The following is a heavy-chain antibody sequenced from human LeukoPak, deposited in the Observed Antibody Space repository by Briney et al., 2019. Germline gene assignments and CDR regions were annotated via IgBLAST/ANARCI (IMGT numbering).Heavy chain of an antibody. CDR1: GYTFTGYG. CDR2: ISPWNGHT. J-gene: IGHJ4*02. CDR3: ARGLAAAAPFDY. D-gene: IGHD6-13*01. V-gene: IGHV1-18*01. Sequence: ASVKVSCKASGYTFTGYGISWMRQAPGQGLEWMGWISPWNGHTDYAQKTQGRVTLTTETSTSTAYMELRSLRSDDTAVYYCARGLAAAAPFDYWGQGTLVTVSS.